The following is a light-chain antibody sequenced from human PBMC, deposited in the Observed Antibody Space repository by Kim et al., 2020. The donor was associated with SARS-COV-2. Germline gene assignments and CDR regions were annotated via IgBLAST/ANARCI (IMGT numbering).Light chain of an antibody. Sequence: DMQMTQSPSSLSASVGDRVTIICRASQSVSTYVNWYQHKAGKAPKLLIYGSSTLHTGVPSRFSGSGSGTDFSLTISSLQPEDFATYYCQERFTTLITFGQGTRLEIK. CDR2: GSS. CDR1: QSVSTY. J-gene: IGKJ5*01. V-gene: IGKV1-39*01. CDR3: QERFTTLIT.